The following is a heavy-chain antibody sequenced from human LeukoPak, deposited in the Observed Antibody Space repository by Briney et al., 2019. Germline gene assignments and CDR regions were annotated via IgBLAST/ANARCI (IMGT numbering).Heavy chain of an antibody. V-gene: IGHV1-2*02. D-gene: IGHD4-17*01. J-gene: IGHJ6*02. Sequence: ASVKVSCKAPGYTFTGYYMHWVRQAPGQGLEWMGWINPNTGVTNYAQKFQGRVTLTRDTSIITAYTELTRLRSDDTAMYYCARDRTTVTTGYYGMDVWGQGTTLTVSS. CDR1: GYTFTGYY. CDR3: ARDRTTVTTGYYGMDV. CDR2: INPNTGVT.